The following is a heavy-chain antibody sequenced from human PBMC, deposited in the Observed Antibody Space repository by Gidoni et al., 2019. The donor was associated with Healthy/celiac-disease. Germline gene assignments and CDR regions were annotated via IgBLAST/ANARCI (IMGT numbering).Heavy chain of an antibody. V-gene: IGHV3-33*01. CDR1: GFTFSSYA. CDR3: TRDGHYYGSGRASFDM. CDR2: IWYEGMNK. D-gene: IGHD3-10*01. Sequence: QVQLVESGGGVVQPGRSLRLSCAASGFTFSSYAMHWVRQAPGTGLEWVAIIWYEGMNKYYADSVKGRFTISRDNSTNTLHLQMNSLRAEDTAVYYCTRDGHYYGSGRASFDMWGQGTMVTVSS. J-gene: IGHJ3*02.